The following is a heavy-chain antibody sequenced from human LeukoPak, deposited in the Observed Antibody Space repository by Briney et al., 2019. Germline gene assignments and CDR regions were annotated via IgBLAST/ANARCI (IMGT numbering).Heavy chain of an antibody. CDR3: ARGEGSSIDY. V-gene: IGHV1-2*02. D-gene: IGHD6-13*01. CDR2: INLNSGGT. Sequence: ASVKVSCKASGYTFTGYYMHWVRQAPGQGLEWMGWINLNSGGTNYQGRVTMTGDTSISTAYMELSSLRSDDTAVYYCARGEGSSIDYWGQGTLVTVSS. J-gene: IGHJ4*02. CDR1: GYTFTGYY.